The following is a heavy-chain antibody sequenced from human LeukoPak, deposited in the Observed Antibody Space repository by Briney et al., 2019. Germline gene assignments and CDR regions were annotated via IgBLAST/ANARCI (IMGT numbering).Heavy chain of an antibody. D-gene: IGHD1-7*01. CDR2: MQPHSGDT. Sequence: ASVKVSCKASGYNFTSYDINWVRQATGQGLEWMGWMQPHSGDTGFAQKSQGRVTITRDTSISSVYMEVSSLTSEDTAVYYCARVPRDRNSLDSWGQGTLVTVSS. CDR1: GYNFTSYD. CDR3: ARVPRDRNSLDS. V-gene: IGHV1-8*01. J-gene: IGHJ4*02.